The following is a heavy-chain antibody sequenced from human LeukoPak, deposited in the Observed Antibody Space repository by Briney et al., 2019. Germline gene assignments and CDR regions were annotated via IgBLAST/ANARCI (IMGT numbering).Heavy chain of an antibody. CDR1: GYTFTSYD. V-gene: IGHV1-8*01. CDR2: MNPNSGNT. Sequence: ASVKVSCKASGYTFTSYDINWVRQATGQGLEWMGWMNPNSGNTGYAQKFQGRVTMTRDTSISTAYMELSRLRSDDTAVYYCAREGAAFDIWGQGTMVTVSS. CDR3: AREGAAFDI. J-gene: IGHJ3*02.